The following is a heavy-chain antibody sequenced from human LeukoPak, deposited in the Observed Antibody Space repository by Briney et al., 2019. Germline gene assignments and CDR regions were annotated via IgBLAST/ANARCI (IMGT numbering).Heavy chain of an antibody. Sequence: GGSLRLSCAASGFTFSSYSMNWVRQAPGKGLEWVSSISSSSSYIYYADSVKGRFTISRDNSKNTLYLQMNSLRAEDTAVYYCAKKPCSSSSCARGSAFDIWGQGTMVTVSS. CDR2: ISSSSSYI. J-gene: IGHJ3*02. CDR1: GFTFSSYS. CDR3: AKKPCSSSSCARGSAFDI. V-gene: IGHV3-21*04. D-gene: IGHD2-15*01.